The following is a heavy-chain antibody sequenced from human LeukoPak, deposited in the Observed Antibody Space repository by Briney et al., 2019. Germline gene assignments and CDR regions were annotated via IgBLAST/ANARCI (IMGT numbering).Heavy chain of an antibody. CDR1: GFTFSNYW. Sequence: TGGSLRLSCAASGFTFSNYWMHWVRQAPGKGLVWVSRINSDGINTSYADSVKGRFTISRDNAKNTLNLQMNSLRAEDTAVYYCARDRGNQRGYYYYYMDVWGKGTTVTVSS. D-gene: IGHD1-14*01. CDR3: ARDRGNQRGYYYYYMDV. V-gene: IGHV3-74*01. J-gene: IGHJ6*03. CDR2: INSDGINT.